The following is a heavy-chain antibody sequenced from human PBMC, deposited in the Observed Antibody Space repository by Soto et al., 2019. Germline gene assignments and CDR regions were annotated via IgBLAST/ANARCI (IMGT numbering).Heavy chain of an antibody. J-gene: IGHJ6*03. CDR1: GFTFSSYG. CDR2: ISYDGSNK. Sequence: GGSLRLSCAASGFTFSSYGMHWVRQAPGKGLEWVAVISYDGSNKYYADSVKGRFTISRDNSKNTLYLQMNSLRAEDTAVYYCAKDGVAATLTIYYYYYYMDVWGKGTTVTVSS. D-gene: IGHD2-15*01. CDR3: AKDGVAATLTIYYYYYYMDV. V-gene: IGHV3-30*18.